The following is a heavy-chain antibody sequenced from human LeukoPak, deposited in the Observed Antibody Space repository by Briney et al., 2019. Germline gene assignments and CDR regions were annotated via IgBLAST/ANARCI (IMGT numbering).Heavy chain of an antibody. Sequence: ASVKFSCKASGYTFTSYGISWVRQAPGQGLEWIGWISAYNGNTNYAQKLQGRVTMTTDTSTSTAYMELRSLRSDDTAVYYCARDRAVGRYSSGRLDYWGQGTLVTVSS. D-gene: IGHD6-19*01. CDR1: GYTFTSYG. CDR2: ISAYNGNT. V-gene: IGHV1-18*01. CDR3: ARDRAVGRYSSGRLDY. J-gene: IGHJ4*02.